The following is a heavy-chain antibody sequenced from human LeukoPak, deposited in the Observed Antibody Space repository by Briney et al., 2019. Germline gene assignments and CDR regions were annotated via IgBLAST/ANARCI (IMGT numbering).Heavy chain of an antibody. J-gene: IGHJ4*02. CDR2: INPNSGGT. Sequence: GASVKVSCKASGYTFTGYYMHWVRQAPGQGLEWMGWINPNSGGTNYAQKFQGRVTMTRDTSISTAYMELSRLRSDDTAVCYCARDLANTAMADYWGQGTLVTVSS. V-gene: IGHV1-2*02. CDR1: GYTFTGYY. CDR3: ARDLANTAMADY. D-gene: IGHD5-18*01.